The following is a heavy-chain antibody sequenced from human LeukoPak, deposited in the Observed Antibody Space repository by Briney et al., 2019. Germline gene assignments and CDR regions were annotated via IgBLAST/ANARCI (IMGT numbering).Heavy chain of an antibody. Sequence: PSETLSLTCTVSGGSISSGGYYWSWIRQHRGKGLEWIEYIYYSGSTNSNPSLKSRVTISVDTSKNQFSLKLSSVTAADTAVYYCASGRTTRLPIVVPAASSWGQGTLVTVSS. V-gene: IGHV4-31*03. J-gene: IGHJ5*02. D-gene: IGHD2-2*01. CDR1: GGSISSGGYY. CDR2: IYYSGST. CDR3: ASGRTTRLPIVVPAASS.